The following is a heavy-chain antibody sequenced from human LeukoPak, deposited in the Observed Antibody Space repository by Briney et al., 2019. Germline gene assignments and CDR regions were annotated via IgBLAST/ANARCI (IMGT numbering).Heavy chain of an antibody. V-gene: IGHV4-59*08. CDR2: IYYSGST. Sequence: PSETLSLTCTVSGGSISRYYWSWIRQPPGKGLEGIGYIYYSGSTNYNPSLKSRVTIAVDTTKNQFSLKLSSVTATDTAVYYCARSFDYYDSSGYYYGMDVWGQGTTVTVS. D-gene: IGHD3-22*01. J-gene: IGHJ6*02. CDR1: GGSISRYY. CDR3: ARSFDYYDSSGYYYGMDV.